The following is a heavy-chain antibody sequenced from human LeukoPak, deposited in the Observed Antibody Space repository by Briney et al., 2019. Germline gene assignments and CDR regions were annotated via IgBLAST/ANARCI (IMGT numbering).Heavy chain of an antibody. D-gene: IGHD5-24*01. CDR1: GYSFTSYW. CDR3: ARFSVEMATIPQEGNFGY. Sequence: GESLKISCKGSGYSFTSYWIGWVRQMPGKGLEWMGIIYPGDPDTRYSPSFQGQVTISADKSISTAYLQWSSLKASDTAMYYCARFSVEMATIPQEGNFGYWGQGTLVTVSS. J-gene: IGHJ4*02. V-gene: IGHV5-51*01. CDR2: IYPGDPDT.